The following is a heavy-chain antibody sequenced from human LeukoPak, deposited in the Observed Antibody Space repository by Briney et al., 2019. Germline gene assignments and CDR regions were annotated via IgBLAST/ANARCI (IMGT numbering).Heavy chain of an antibody. D-gene: IGHD3-10*01. V-gene: IGHV4-39*01. CDR2: VSYTGTT. J-gene: IGHJ4*02. Sequence: SETLSLTCTVSGGSIRISIYYRGWLREPPGKGLEWIASVSYTGTTYYNPSLKSRVTLFVVPSKNQFSLKLTSVTAADTAVYYCARHSNYASGSFAKGLFDYWGQGTLVTVSS. CDR1: GGSIRISIYY. CDR3: ARHSNYASGSFAKGLFDY.